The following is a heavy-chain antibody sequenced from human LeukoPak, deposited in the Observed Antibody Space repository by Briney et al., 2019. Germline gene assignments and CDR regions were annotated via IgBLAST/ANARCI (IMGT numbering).Heavy chain of an antibody. J-gene: IGHJ4*02. V-gene: IGHV3-33*01. D-gene: IGHD5-18*01. CDR1: GFTFSNFG. CDR2: IWYDGSSE. CDR3: ATVVDTAMVPYS. Sequence: PGGSLRLSCAASGFTFSNFGMHWVRQAPGKGLEWVALIWYDGSSEYYADSVKGRFTVSRDNSKNTLYLQINSLRIEDTAIYYCATVVDTAMVPYSWGQGTLVTVSS.